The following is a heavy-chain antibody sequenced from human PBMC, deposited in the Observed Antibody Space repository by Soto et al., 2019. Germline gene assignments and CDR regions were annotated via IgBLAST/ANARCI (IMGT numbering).Heavy chain of an antibody. Sequence: EVQLVESGGGLVQPGGSLRLSCEVSGFTFSIQAMNWVRQAPGKGLEWVAYIHGTRSIIYYADSVKGRFTISRDNAKNSLFLQMDSLRDEDMAVYYCARDARNADYDYWGQGTLVTVSS. CDR1: GFTFSIQA. V-gene: IGHV3-48*02. CDR3: ARDARNADYDY. J-gene: IGHJ4*02. CDR2: IHGTRSII. D-gene: IGHD3-16*01.